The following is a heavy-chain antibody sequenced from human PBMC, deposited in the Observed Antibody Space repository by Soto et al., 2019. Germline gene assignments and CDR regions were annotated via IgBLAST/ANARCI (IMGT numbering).Heavy chain of an antibody. CDR1: GGSISSYY. D-gene: IGHD2-21*02. CDR3: ARDLWGYCGADCYPLDV. Sequence: SETLSLTRAVSGGSISSYYWSWIRQPPGKGLEWIGYMYNTGSTIYNPSLKSRVTISVDTSKSQFSLKLNSVTAADTAVYYCARDLWGYCGADCYPLDVWGQGTTVTVSS. J-gene: IGHJ6*02. V-gene: IGHV4-59*01. CDR2: MYNTGST.